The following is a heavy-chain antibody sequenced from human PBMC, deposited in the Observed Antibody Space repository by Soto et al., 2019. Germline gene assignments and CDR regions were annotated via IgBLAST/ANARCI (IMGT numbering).Heavy chain of an antibody. J-gene: IGHJ6*02. CDR1: GFTFSSYS. CDR2: ISSSSSYI. D-gene: IGHD4-17*01. CDR3: ARDHLDYYGDYAYYYGMDV. Sequence: EVQLVESGGGLVKPGGSLRLSCAASGFTFSSYSMNWVRQAPGKGLEWVSSISSSSSYIYYADSVKGRFTISRDNAKNSLYLQMNSLRAEDTAVYYCARDHLDYYGDYAYYYGMDVWGQGTTVTVSS. V-gene: IGHV3-21*01.